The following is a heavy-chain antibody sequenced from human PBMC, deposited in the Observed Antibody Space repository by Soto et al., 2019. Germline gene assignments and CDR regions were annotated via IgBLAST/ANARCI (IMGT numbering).Heavy chain of an antibody. CDR3: ARHFNRVYGDDYFDS. Sequence: QLQLHESGPGLVRPSETLSLTCSVSGGSITRGNYYWGWSRQPPGKGLEWIATIHYNGNTYYNPSLKGRVTISVDTSKTQFSLDVNSVTAADTAVYYCARHFNRVYGDDYFDSWGQGTLVTVSS. V-gene: IGHV4-39*01. D-gene: IGHD4-17*01. J-gene: IGHJ4*02. CDR2: IHYNGNT. CDR1: GGSITRGNYY.